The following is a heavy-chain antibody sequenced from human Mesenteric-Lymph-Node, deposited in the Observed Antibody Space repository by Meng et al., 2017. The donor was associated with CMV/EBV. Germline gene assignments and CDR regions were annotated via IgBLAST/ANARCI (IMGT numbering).Heavy chain of an antibody. J-gene: IGHJ4*02. Sequence: QVQLQQWGAGLLKPSATLSLTCAVDGGSFSAYYWSCIRQPPGKGLEWIGEINHSGSTNYNPSLKSRITISVDTSKNQFSLKLTSVTAADTAVYFCASLAPLNNTKDKIPSGYWGQGTLVTVSS. V-gene: IGHV4-34*01. CDR3: ASLAPLNNTKDKIPSGY. CDR1: GGSFSAYY. CDR2: INHSGST. D-gene: IGHD1-14*01.